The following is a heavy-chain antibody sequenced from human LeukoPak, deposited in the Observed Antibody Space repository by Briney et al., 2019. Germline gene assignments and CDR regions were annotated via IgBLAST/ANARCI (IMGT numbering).Heavy chain of an antibody. V-gene: IGHV3-30*18. CDR3: AKDRGFHYGSGSSSYYGMDV. Sequence: GRSLRLSCVASQFTFSNYGMHWVRQAPGKGLEWVAVISHDGSDKQYADSVKGRFTISRDNSKNTVYLEMSSPRLEDTAVFYCAKDRGFHYGSGSSSYYGMDVRGKGTMVTVSS. J-gene: IGHJ6*04. D-gene: IGHD3-10*01. CDR1: QFTFSNYG. CDR2: ISHDGSDK.